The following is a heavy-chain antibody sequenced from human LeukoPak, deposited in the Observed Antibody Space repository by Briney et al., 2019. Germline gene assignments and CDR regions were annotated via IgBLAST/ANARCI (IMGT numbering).Heavy chain of an antibody. Sequence: PVKVSCKASGGTFISYTISWVRQAPGQGREGMGRVIPILGIGNYAQKFQGRVTITADKYTSTAYMELSSLRSEDTAVYYCAEENHFRGENSRFRDHWGQGTLVTVSS. V-gene: IGHV1-69*02. CDR2: VIPILGIG. CDR1: GGTFISYT. CDR3: AEENHFRGENSRFRDH. J-gene: IGHJ4*02. D-gene: IGHD3-3*01.